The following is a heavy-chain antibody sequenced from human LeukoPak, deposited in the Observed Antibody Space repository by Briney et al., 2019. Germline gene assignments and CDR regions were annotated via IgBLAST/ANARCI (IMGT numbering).Heavy chain of an antibody. Sequence: PSETLSLTCTVSGGSISSGGYYWSWIRQHPGKGLEWIGYIYYSGSTHYDPSLRSRVTISEDTSKNQFSLKLTSVTAADTAVYYCARNVGWYSHDSWGQGTLVTVSS. CDR2: IYYSGST. J-gene: IGHJ4*02. D-gene: IGHD6-19*01. CDR3: ARNVGWYSHDS. CDR1: GGSISSGGYY. V-gene: IGHV4-31*03.